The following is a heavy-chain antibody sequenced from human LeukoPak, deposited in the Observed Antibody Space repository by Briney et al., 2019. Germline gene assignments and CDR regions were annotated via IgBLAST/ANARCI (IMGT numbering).Heavy chain of an antibody. Sequence: GGSLRLSCAASGFTFSDYAMHWVRHAPGKGLEWVSSISSRSSYIYYADSVKGRFTISKDNAKNSLYLQMNSLRCEDTGVYYCARGGYDILTGYYPSWFDPWGQGTLVTVSS. CDR3: ARGGYDILTGYYPSWFDP. J-gene: IGHJ5*02. CDR1: GFTFSDYA. D-gene: IGHD3-9*01. CDR2: ISSRSSYI. V-gene: IGHV3-21*01.